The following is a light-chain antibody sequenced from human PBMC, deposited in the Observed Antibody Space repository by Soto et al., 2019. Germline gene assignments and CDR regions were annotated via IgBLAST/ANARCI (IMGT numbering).Light chain of an antibody. CDR1: SSDFVSYKF. CDR3: YSITSNNPNV. V-gene: IGLV2-23*01. CDR2: ETS. J-gene: IGLJ1*01. Sequence: QSVLTQPASVSGSPGQSVTISCTGTSSDFVSYKFVSWYQHHPGKVPKVIIYETSKRPSGVSARFSGSKTGNTASLTISGLQSEDEADYYCYSITSNNPNVFGSGTKLTVL.